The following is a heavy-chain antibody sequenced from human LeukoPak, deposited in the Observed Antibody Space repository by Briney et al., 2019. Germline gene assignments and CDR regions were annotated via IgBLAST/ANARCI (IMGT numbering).Heavy chain of an antibody. V-gene: IGHV1-8*01. Sequence: ASVKVSCKASAYTFTSYDINWVRQATGQGLEWMGWMDPNSGNTAYAQKFQGRVTVTRDTSISTAYMELSSLRSEDTAVYYCARGHGPGGSRWPNLDHWGQGTLVTVSS. J-gene: IGHJ4*02. CDR3: ARGHGPGGSRWPNLDH. CDR1: AYTFTSYD. D-gene: IGHD6-13*01. CDR2: MDPNSGNT.